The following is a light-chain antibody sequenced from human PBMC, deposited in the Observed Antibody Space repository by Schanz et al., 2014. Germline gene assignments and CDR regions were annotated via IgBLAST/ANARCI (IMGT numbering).Light chain of an antibody. CDR1: SSNIGKNY. V-gene: IGLV1-51*01. Sequence: QSVLTQPPSVSAAPGQQVTISCSGTSSNIGKNYVSWYQQLPGTAPKLLIYDNDKRPSGIPDRFSGSKSGTSATLDITGLQTGDEADYYCGTWDSSLSAGVFGGGTKLTVL. J-gene: IGLJ2*01. CDR2: DND. CDR3: GTWDSSLSAGV.